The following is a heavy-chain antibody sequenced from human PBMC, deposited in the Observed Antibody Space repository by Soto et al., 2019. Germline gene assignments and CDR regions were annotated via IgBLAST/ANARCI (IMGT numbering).Heavy chain of an antibody. D-gene: IGHD2-15*01. V-gene: IGHV3-53*01. CDR2: IYSGGST. CDR3: AREGGGVYCSGGSCYGRYFDF. J-gene: IGHJ4*02. Sequence: GGSLRLSCAASGLTVSNNYMSWVRQAPGKGLEWVSTIYSGGSTYYADSVQGRFTISRDNSKNTLFLQMSSLRAEDTAVYYCAREGGGVYCSGGSCYGRYFDFWGQGTRVTVSS. CDR1: GLTVSNNY.